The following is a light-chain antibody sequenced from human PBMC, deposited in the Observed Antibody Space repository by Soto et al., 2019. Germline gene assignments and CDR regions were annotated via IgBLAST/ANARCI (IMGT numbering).Light chain of an antibody. CDR3: AAWDDSLNGWV. J-gene: IGLJ3*02. Sequence: QSVLTQPPSASGTPGQRVTISCSGSSSNIGSNTVNWYQQLPGTAPKLLIYSNNQRPSGVPDRFSGYKSGTSASLAISGLQSEDEDDYYCAAWDDSLNGWVFGGGTKVTVL. CDR1: SSNIGSNT. CDR2: SNN. V-gene: IGLV1-44*01.